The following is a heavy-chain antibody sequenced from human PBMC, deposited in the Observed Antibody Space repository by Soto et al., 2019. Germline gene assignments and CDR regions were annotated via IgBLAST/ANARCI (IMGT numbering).Heavy chain of an antibody. CDR2: ISGSNT. Sequence: EVQLLESGGGLVQPGGSLRLSCAASGFTFTRYDMNWVRQPPGKGLEWVSTISGSNTYYADSVKGRFIISRDNSKNTLYLQMNSLRAEDTAVYYCAKSYYFDYWGQGTLVTVSS. J-gene: IGHJ4*02. CDR3: AKSYYFDY. V-gene: IGHV3-23*01. CDR1: GFTFTRYD.